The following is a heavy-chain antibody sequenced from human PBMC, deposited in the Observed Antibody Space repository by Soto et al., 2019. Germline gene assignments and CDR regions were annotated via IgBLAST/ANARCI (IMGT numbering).Heavy chain of an antibody. D-gene: IGHD2-8*01. CDR3: ARGDSTDCSNGVCSFFYNHDMDV. CDR1: GDCLTDYH. V-gene: IGHV1-2*04. Sequence: XTFKVPSNAAGDCLTDYHLHWGLHAPGQGLEWLGRINPKSGGTSTAQKFQGWVTMTTDTSISTASMELTRLTSDDTAIYYCARGDSTDCSNGVCSFFYNHDMDVWGQRTTVTVSS. CDR2: INPKSGGT. J-gene: IGHJ6*02.